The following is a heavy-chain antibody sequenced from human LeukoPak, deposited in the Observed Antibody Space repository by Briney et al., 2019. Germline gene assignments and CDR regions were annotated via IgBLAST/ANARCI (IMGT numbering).Heavy chain of an antibody. CDR2: IYDSGST. J-gene: IGHJ5*02. CDR3: ARDRGYSYGYGWFDP. Sequence: SETLSLTCTVSGGSIRSYHWSWIRQPPGKRLEWIGYIYDSGSTNYNPSLKSRVTISVDTSKNQFSLKLSSVTAADTAVYYCARDRGYSYGYGWFDPWGQGTLVTVSS. D-gene: IGHD5-18*01. CDR1: GGSIRSYH. V-gene: IGHV4-4*08.